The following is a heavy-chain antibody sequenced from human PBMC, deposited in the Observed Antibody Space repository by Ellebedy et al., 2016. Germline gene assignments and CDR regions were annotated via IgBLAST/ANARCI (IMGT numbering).Heavy chain of an antibody. Sequence: GGSLRLXXAASGFTFSTYGMHWVRQAPGKGLEWLAPISYDGADAYYADSVKGRFTISRDNSKNTLYLQLNSLRTEDTATYCCARELDYWGQGTLVTVAS. CDR2: ISYDGADA. CDR3: ARELDY. J-gene: IGHJ4*02. CDR1: GFTFSTYG. V-gene: IGHV3-30*03.